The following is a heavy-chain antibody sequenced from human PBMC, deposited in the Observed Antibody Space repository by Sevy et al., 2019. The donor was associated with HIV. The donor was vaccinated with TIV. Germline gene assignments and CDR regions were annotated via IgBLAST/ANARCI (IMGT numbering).Heavy chain of an antibody. Sequence: GESLKISCEGSGYSFTHYWIAWVRQIPGKGLEWMGIIYPGDSDPTYSPSFQGQVTISADKSINIAYLQWSRLKASDTATYYSARLTGYEPYSYYALDVWGQGTTVTVSS. J-gene: IGHJ6*02. CDR2: IYPGDSDP. CDR1: GYSFTHYW. D-gene: IGHD5-12*01. V-gene: IGHV5-51*01. CDR3: ARLTGYEPYSYYALDV.